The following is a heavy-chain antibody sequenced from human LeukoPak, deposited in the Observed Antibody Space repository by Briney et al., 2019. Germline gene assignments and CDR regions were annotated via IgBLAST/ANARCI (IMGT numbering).Heavy chain of an antibody. Sequence: SETLSLTCAVYGGSFSGYYWSWVRQPPGKGLEWIGEINHSGSTNYNPSLKSRVTISADTSKNQFSLKLSSVTAADTAVYYCARPKRMYYYDSSGYYYSHYFDYWGQGTLVTVSS. D-gene: IGHD3-22*01. CDR2: INHSGST. CDR3: ARPKRMYYYDSSGYYYSHYFDY. J-gene: IGHJ4*02. CDR1: GGSFSGYY. V-gene: IGHV4-34*01.